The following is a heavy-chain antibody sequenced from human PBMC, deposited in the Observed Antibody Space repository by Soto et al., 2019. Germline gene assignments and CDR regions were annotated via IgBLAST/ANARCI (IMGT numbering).Heavy chain of an antibody. D-gene: IGHD5-18*01. CDR3: ATLGGVTLFDY. CDR2: IYSGGST. V-gene: IGHV3-53*04. CDR1: GFTFSSYW. Sequence: GGSLRLSYAASGFTFSSYWMHWVRQAPGKGLEWVSVIYSGGSTYYADSVKGRFTISRHNSKNTLYLQMNSLRAEDTAVYYCATLGGVTLFDYWGQGTLVTVSS. J-gene: IGHJ4*02.